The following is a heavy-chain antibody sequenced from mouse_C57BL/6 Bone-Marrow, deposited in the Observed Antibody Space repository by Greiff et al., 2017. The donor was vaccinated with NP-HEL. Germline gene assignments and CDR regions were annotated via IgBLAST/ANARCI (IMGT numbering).Heavy chain of an antibody. CDR3: ARRPSLGNAMDY. V-gene: IGHV1-52*01. D-gene: IGHD6-5*01. Sequence: QVQLQQPGAELVRPGSSVKLSCKASGYTFTSYWMHWVKQRPIQGLEWIGNIDPSDSETHYNQKFKDKATLTVDKSSSTAYMQLSSLTSEDSAVYYCARRPSLGNAMDYWGQGTSGTVSS. J-gene: IGHJ4*01. CDR1: GYTFTSYW. CDR2: IDPSDSET.